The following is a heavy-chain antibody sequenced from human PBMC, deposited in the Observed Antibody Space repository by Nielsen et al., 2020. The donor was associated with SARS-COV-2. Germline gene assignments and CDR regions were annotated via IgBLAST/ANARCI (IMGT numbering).Heavy chain of an antibody. CDR1: GGSINSGSYY. CDR3: ARGFDL. CDR2: IWYNENT. V-gene: IGHV4-31*03. J-gene: IGHJ2*01. Sequence: SETLSLTCTVSGGSINSGSYYWSWIRQLPGKGLEWIGYIWYNENTYYNPSLKSRLTMSVDTSRNQFSLKLSSVTAADTAVYYCARGFDLWGRGTLVTVSS.